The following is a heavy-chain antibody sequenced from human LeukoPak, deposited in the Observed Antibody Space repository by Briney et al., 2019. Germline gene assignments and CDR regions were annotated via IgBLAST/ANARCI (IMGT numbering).Heavy chain of an antibody. J-gene: IGHJ3*02. Sequence: GSLRLSCAASGFTFSSYGMHWVRQAPGKGLEWVAVISYDGSNKYYADSVKGRFTISRDNSKNTLYLQMNSLRAEDTAVYYCARDYGTKRDWNYDLGAFDIWSQGTMVTVSS. CDR1: GFTFSSYG. D-gene: IGHD1-7*01. CDR2: ISYDGSNK. CDR3: ARDYGTKRDWNYDLGAFDI. V-gene: IGHV3-30*03.